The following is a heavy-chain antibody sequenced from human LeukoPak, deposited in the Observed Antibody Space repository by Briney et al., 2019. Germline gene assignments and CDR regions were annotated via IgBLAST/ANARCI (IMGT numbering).Heavy chain of an antibody. Sequence: SETLSLTCAVSGGSISNITNSNWWSWVRQPPGKGLEWIGEIYHSGSTNYNPSLKSRVTISVDTSKNQFSLKLSSVTAADTAVYYCARGGYSRSVDYWGQGTLVTVSS. J-gene: IGHJ4*02. CDR3: ARGGYSRSVDY. V-gene: IGHV4-4*02. CDR1: GGSISNITNSNW. CDR2: IYHSGST. D-gene: IGHD5-18*01.